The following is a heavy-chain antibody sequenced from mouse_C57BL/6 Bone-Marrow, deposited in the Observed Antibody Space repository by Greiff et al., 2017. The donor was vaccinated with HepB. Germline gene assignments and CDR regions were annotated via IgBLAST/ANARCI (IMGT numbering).Heavy chain of an antibody. CDR3: ARRVYSY. V-gene: IGHV5-17*01. Sequence: EVKLMESGGGLVKPGGSLKLSCAASGFTFSDYGMHWVRQAPEKGLEWVAYISSGSSTIYYADTVKGRFTISRDNAKNTLFLQMTSLRSDDTAMYYCARRVYSYCGQGTLVTVSA. J-gene: IGHJ3*01. CDR2: ISSGSSTI. CDR1: GFTFSDYG.